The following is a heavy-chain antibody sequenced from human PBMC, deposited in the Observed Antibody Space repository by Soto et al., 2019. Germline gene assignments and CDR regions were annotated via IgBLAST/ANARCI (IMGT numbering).Heavy chain of an antibody. CDR2: ISAYNGNT. Sequence: ASVKVSCKASGYTFTSYGISWVRQAPGQGLEWMGWISAYNGNTNYAQKLQGRVTMTTDTSTSTAYMELRSLRSDDTAVYYCARHTDYGDFVVRFDPWGQGTLVTVSS. D-gene: IGHD4-17*01. J-gene: IGHJ5*02. V-gene: IGHV1-18*01. CDR3: ARHTDYGDFVVRFDP. CDR1: GYTFTSYG.